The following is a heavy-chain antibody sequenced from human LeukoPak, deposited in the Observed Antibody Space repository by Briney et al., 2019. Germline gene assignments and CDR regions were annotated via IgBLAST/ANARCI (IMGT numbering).Heavy chain of an antibody. CDR1: GYAIRSGYH. CDR3: VRVNWVPDY. V-gene: IGHV4-38-2*02. D-gene: IGHD1-1*01. CDR2: IHRSGST. J-gene: IGHJ4*02. Sequence: SETLSLTCTVSGYAIRSGYHWGWIRQPPGKGLELIAIIHRSGSTYHNPSLKSRVTMSVDTSKNQFSLILNSVTAADTAVYYFVRVNWVPDYWGQGTLVTVSS.